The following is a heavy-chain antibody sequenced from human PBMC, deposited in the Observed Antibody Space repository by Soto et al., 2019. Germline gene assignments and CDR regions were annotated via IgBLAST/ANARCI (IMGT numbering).Heavy chain of an antibody. D-gene: IGHD3-22*01. Sequence: PTFTLTCAISGDSVSSNSAAWNWIRQSPXRGLXWLXXTXXRXXXXXHXXVSVKSRITLNPDTSKNQFSLQLNSVTPEDTSVYYCARSGPGGYIDPWGQGTLVTVSS. J-gene: IGHJ5*02. CDR1: GDSVSSNSAA. CDR2: TXXRXXXXX. CDR3: ARSGPGGYIDP. V-gene: IGHV6-1*01.